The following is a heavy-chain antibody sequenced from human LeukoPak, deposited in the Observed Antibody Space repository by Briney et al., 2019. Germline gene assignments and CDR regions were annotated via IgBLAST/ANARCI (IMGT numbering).Heavy chain of an antibody. Sequence: ASVTVSCKASGYTLISNDIHWVRQATGQGLEWMGWMNPNSGNTDYAQKFQDRVTMTRDTSISTAYMEVSSLRSEDTAIYYCARGSARRCSGGSGSYGGWIDPWGQGTLVTVSS. CDR2: MNPNSGNT. V-gene: IGHV1-8*01. D-gene: IGHD2-15*01. J-gene: IGHJ5*02. CDR1: GYTLISND. CDR3: ARGSARRCSGGSGSYGGWIDP.